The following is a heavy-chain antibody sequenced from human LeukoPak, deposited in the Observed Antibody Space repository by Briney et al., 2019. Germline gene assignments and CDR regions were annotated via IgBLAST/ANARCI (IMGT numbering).Heavy chain of an antibody. V-gene: IGHV4-34*01. CDR2: INHSGST. CDR3: ARDSSGWQRRAFDI. Sequence: KPSETLSLTCAVSGGSFSGYYWSWIRQPPGKGLEWIGEINHSGSTNYNPSLKSRVTILVDTSKNQFSLKLSAVTAADTAVYYCARDSSGWQRRAFDIWGQGTMVTVSS. J-gene: IGHJ3*02. CDR1: GGSFSGYY. D-gene: IGHD6-19*01.